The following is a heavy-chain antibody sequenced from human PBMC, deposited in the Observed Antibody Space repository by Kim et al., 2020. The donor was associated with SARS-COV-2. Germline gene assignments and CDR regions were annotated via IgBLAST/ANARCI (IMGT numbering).Heavy chain of an antibody. D-gene: IGHD4-17*01. CDR1: GFSFNIYA. Sequence: GGSLRLSCAASGFSFNIYAMNWVRQAPGKGLEWISSITSSGSKIHYAESVKGRFTISRDNAKNSLHLLITTLRVEDTGVYFCATDRDFGEYRYGMDVWG. V-gene: IGHV3-21*01. J-gene: IGHJ6*02. CDR2: ITSSGSKI. CDR3: ATDRDFGEYRYGMDV.